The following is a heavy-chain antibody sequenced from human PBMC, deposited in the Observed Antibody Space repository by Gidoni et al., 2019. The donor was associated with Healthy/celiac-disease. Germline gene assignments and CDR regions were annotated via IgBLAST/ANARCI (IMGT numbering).Heavy chain of an antibody. CDR3: ARVLDCSSTSCYGLRAFRRHEELNWFDP. V-gene: IGHV1-18*01. Sequence: QVQLVQSGAEVKKPGASVKVSCKASGYTFTSYGISWVRQAPGQGLEWMGWISAYNGNTNYAQKLQGRVTMTTDTSTSTAYMELRSLRSDDTAVYYCARVLDCSSTSCYGLRAFRRHEELNWFDPWGQGTLVTVSS. J-gene: IGHJ5*02. CDR1: GYTFTSYG. CDR2: ISAYNGNT. D-gene: IGHD2-2*01.